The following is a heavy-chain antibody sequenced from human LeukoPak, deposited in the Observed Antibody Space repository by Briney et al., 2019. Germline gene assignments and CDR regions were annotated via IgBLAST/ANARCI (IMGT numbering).Heavy chain of an antibody. CDR2: ISSGGRTI. V-gene: IGHV3-48*03. J-gene: IGHJ4*02. CDR1: GFTFSSFD. Sequence: GGSLRLSCAASGFTFSSFDMNWVRQAPGKGLEWISYISSGGRTIYYADSVKGRFTISRDNAKNLLYLQTNSLRAEDTAVYYCARNNYGDSWGQGTRVTVSS. CDR3: ARNNYGDS.